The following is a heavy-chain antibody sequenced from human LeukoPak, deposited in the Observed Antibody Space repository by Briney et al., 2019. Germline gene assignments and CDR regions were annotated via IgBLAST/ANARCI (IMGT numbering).Heavy chain of an antibody. D-gene: IGHD3-9*01. CDR3: ARILTGYAAFDY. J-gene: IGHJ4*02. Sequence: GGSLRLSCAASGFTFSSYAMHWVRQAPGKGLEWVAVISYDGSNKYYADSVKGRFTISRDNSKNTLYLQMNSLRAEDTAVYYCARILTGYAAFDYWGQGTLVTVSS. CDR2: ISYDGSNK. V-gene: IGHV3-30-3*01. CDR1: GFTFSSYA.